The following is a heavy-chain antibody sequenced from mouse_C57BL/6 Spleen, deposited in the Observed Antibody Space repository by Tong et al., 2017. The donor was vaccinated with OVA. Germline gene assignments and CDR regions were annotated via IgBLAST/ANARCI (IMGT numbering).Heavy chain of an antibody. V-gene: IGHV14-3*01. CDR3: GRFG. CDR1: NNNIKDDY. J-gene: IGHJ3*02. Sequence: PSSACNNNIKDDYMHWVKQRPEQGLEWIGRIDPANGNTKYAPKFQDKATITADTSSIRSYLQLSSLTSEDSAVGYCGRFG. CDR2: IDPANGNT.